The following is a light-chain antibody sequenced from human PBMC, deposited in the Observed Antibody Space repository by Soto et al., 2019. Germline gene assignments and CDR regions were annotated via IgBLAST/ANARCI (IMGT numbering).Light chain of an antibody. CDR2: GAS. CDR1: QSVSSSY. Sequence: EIVLTQSPGPLSLSPGERATLSCRASQSVSSSYLAWYQQRPGQAPRLLIFGASYRATGIPDRFSGSVSGTDFTLNISRLEPEDFAVYYCQHYSSSPPEFSFGPGTKVD. CDR3: QHYSSSPPEFS. J-gene: IGKJ3*01. V-gene: IGKV3-20*01.